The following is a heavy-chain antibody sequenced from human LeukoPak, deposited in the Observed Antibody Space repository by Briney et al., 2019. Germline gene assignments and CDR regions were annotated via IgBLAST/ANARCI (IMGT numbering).Heavy chain of an antibody. Sequence: SETLSLTCTVSGGSISSYYWSWIRQPPGKGLEWIGYIYYSGSTNYSPSLKSRVTISVDTSKNQFSLKLSSVTAADTAVYYCARVAYSSGWYWFDPWGQGTLVTASS. J-gene: IGHJ5*02. CDR3: ARVAYSSGWYWFDP. CDR1: GGSISSYY. CDR2: IYYSGST. V-gene: IGHV4-59*01. D-gene: IGHD6-19*01.